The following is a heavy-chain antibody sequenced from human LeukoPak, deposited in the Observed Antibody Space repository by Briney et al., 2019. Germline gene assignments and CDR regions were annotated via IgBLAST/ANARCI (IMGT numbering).Heavy chain of an antibody. D-gene: IGHD1-7*01. J-gene: IGHJ4*02. CDR2: IRTYNGDT. CDR1: GYAFTTYG. Sequence: GASVRVSCKASGYAFTTYGISWVRQAPGQGLEWMGWIRTYNGDTKYAQNLQGRVTMTTDTSTNTAYMELRRMSSDDTAMYYCPRDQGDWDYAGYFDSWGQGTLVTVSS. CDR3: PRDQGDWDYAGYFDS. V-gene: IGHV1-18*01.